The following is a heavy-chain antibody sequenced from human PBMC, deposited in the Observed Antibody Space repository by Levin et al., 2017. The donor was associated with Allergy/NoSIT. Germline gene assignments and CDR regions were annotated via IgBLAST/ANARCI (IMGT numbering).Heavy chain of an antibody. Sequence: GGSLRLSCKVSGYTLTELSMHWVRQAPGKGLEWMGGFDPEDGETIYAQKFQGRVTMTEDTSTDTAYMELSSLRSEDTAVYYCATDPTARLRGFGEELDYWGQGTLVTVSS. J-gene: IGHJ4*02. D-gene: IGHD3-10*01. V-gene: IGHV1-24*01. CDR1: GYTLTELS. CDR3: ATDPTARLRGFGEELDY. CDR2: FDPEDGET.